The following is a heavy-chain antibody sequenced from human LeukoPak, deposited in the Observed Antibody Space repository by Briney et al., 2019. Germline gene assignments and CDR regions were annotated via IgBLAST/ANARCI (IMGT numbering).Heavy chain of an antibody. CDR1: LCTLPQYG. D-gene: IGHD2-2*01. J-gene: IGHJ4*02. CDR3: ARDLEGNVVDDKPLDY. CDR2: VSAYNCKT. V-gene: IGHV1-18*04. Sequence: SVPVPCLGSLCTLPQYGISWVGQAPGQEREGMGWVSAYNCKTNYPQKPQGRVTSTTDTSTSTAYMELRSLRSDDTAVYYCARDLEGNVVDDKPLDYWGQGTLVTVSS.